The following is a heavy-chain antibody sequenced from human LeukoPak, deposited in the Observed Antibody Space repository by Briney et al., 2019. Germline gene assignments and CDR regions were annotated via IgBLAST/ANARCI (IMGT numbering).Heavy chain of an antibody. CDR3: ARQKLLRFLEWLLPQYNWFDP. D-gene: IGHD3-3*01. CDR2: ISAYNGNT. CDR1: GYTFTSYG. Sequence: ASVRVSCKASGYTFTSYGISCVRQAPGQGLEWMGWISAYNGNTNYAQKIQGRVNMTTDTSTSTAYMELRSLKSDDTAVYYCARQKLLRFLEWLLPQYNWFDPWGQGTLVTVSS. V-gene: IGHV1-18*01. J-gene: IGHJ5*02.